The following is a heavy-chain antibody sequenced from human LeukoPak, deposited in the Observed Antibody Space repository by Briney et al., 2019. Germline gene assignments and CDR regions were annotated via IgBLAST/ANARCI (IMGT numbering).Heavy chain of an antibody. CDR3: EKASLALVYVGRQLWLDY. CDR1: GCTFSSYA. Sequence: AGSLRLSCAASGCTFSSYAMSWVRQAPGKGLEWVSAISRSGGSKYYADSEKRRFTIFRDNYKKTLYLQMNSLRAEDTGVYYCEKASLALVYVGRQLWLDYWGQGTLVSV. D-gene: IGHD5-18*01. V-gene: IGHV3-23*01. J-gene: IGHJ4*02. CDR2: ISRSGGSK.